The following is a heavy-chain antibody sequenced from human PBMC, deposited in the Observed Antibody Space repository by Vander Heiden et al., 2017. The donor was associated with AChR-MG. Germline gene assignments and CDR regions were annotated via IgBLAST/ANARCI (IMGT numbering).Heavy chain of an antibody. CDR1: GFTFSSYA. V-gene: IGHV3-30-3*01. Sequence: QVQLEESGGGVVQPGRSLRLYCAASGFTFSSYAMHWVRQAPGKGLEWVAVISYDGSNKYYADSVKGRFTISRDNSKNTLYLQMNSLRAEDTAVYYCARARASKCYFDYWGQGTLVTVSS. CDR3: ARARASKCYFDY. CDR2: ISYDGSNK. J-gene: IGHJ4*02.